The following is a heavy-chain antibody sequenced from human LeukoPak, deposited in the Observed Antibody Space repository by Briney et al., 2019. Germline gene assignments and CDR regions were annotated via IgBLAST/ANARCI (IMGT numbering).Heavy chain of an antibody. CDR2: INHSGNT. Sequence: SETLSLTCTVSGYSISSGYYWNWIRQSPEKGLEWVGEINHSGNTRYNPSLRSRITMSVDTSRNHFSLKLSSVTAADTAVYFCAGEIIWGTYRRLYYFDTWGRGTLVTVSS. J-gene: IGHJ4*02. D-gene: IGHD3-16*02. CDR1: GYSISSGYY. V-gene: IGHV4-38-2*02. CDR3: AGEIIWGTYRRLYYFDT.